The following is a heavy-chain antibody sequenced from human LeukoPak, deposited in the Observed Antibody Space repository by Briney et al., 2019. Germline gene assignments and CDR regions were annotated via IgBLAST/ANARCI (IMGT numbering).Heavy chain of an antibody. J-gene: IGHJ4*02. CDR1: GFTFSSYA. CDR2: ISGSGSTT. Sequence: PGGSLRLSCAASGFTFSSYAMNWVRQAPGKGLEWVSAISGSGSTTYYADSVKGRFTISRDNSKNTLYLQMNSLRAEDTALYYCARGLLNVVAAPLAYYFDYWGQGTLVTVSS. V-gene: IGHV3-23*01. D-gene: IGHD2-15*01. CDR3: ARGLLNVVAAPLAYYFDY.